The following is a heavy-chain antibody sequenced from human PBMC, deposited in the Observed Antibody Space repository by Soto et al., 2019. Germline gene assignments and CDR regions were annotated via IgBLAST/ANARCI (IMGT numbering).Heavy chain of an antibody. CDR2: IIPILRKK. Sequence: SVKVSCKASGGTFSSYTISWVRQAPGQGLEWMGRIIPILRKKKKAQKIKGRVTITADKTTSTAYMELSSLRSDDTALYYCARDSPHYYDSSGHDYWGQGTLVTVSS. D-gene: IGHD3-22*01. J-gene: IGHJ4*02. CDR1: GGTFSSYT. CDR3: ARDSPHYYDSSGHDY. V-gene: IGHV1-69*08.